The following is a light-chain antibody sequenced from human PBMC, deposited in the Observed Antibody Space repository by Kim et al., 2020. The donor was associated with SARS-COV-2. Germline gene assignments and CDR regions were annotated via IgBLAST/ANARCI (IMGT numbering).Light chain of an antibody. CDR3: QQYGDYSRT. CDR2: ESS. J-gene: IGKJ1*01. Sequence: DIQMTQSPTTLPASIGDRVNITCRASQSIDTWLAWYQHKLGKAPKLLIYESSILESGVPSRFSGSGSGTEFTLTISCLQPDDFATYYCQQYGDYSRTSGEGTKVDIK. V-gene: IGKV1-5*03. CDR1: QSIDTW.